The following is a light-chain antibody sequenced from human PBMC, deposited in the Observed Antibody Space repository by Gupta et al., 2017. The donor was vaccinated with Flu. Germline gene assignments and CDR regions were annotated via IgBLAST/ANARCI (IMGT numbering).Light chain of an antibody. CDR2: AAS. V-gene: IGKV1-39*01. Sequence: DIQISQSPSSLSASVGDRVTITCRASQSISSYLNWYQQKPGKAPKLLIYAASSLQSGVPSRFSGSGSGTDFTLTISSLQPEDFATYYRQQRYRTLGTFGGGTKVEIK. CDR1: QSISSY. CDR3: QQRYRTLGT. J-gene: IGKJ4*01.